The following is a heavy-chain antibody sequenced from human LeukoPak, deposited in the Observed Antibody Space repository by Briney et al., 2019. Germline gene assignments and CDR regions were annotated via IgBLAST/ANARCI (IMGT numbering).Heavy chain of an antibody. Sequence: SVKVSCKASGGIFSSYAISWVRQAPGQGLEWMGGIIPIFGTANYAQKFQGRVTITTDESTSTAYMELSSLRSEDTAVYYCARGPLGIHYYYYMDVWGKGTTVTVSS. J-gene: IGHJ6*03. CDR3: ARGPLGIHYYYYMDV. CDR1: GGIFSSYA. CDR2: IIPIFGTA. V-gene: IGHV1-69*05. D-gene: IGHD1-14*01.